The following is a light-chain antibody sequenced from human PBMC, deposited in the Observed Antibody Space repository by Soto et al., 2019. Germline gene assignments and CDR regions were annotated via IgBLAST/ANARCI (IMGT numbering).Light chain of an antibody. Sequence: QSALTQPPSASGSPGQSVTISCTGTSSDVGGYNYVSWYQQHPGKAPKLMIYEVSKRPSGVPDRFSGSKSGNTASLTDSGLKAEDEADYYCSSFAGNNNLVFGGGTKLTVL. CDR1: SSDVGGYNY. CDR2: EVS. J-gene: IGLJ2*01. V-gene: IGLV2-8*01. CDR3: SSFAGNNNLV.